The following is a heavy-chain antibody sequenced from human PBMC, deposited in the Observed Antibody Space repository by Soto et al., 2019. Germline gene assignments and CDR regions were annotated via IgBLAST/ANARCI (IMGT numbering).Heavy chain of an antibody. J-gene: IGHJ4*02. CDR1: SGSFSGHY. CDR3: ARHGGDCFDY. V-gene: IGHV4-34*01. Sequence: QVQLQQWGAGLLKPSETLSLTCAVYSGSFSGHYWSWIRQPPGKDLEWIGEIYHGLSIVYNPSLKSRVTISGDSSKNACSLKLSSVTAADTAVYYGARHGGDCFDYWGQGNLVTVSS. CDR2: IYHGLSI. D-gene: IGHD3-16*01.